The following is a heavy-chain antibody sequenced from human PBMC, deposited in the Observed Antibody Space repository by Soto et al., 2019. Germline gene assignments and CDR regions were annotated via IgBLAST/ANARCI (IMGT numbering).Heavy chain of an antibody. CDR1: GGSISSYY. CDR3: ARAEVGAAAGPSYYYYYMDV. D-gene: IGHD6-13*01. V-gene: IGHV4-59*01. CDR2: IYYSGST. Sequence: SETLSLTCTVSGGSISSYYWSWIRQPPGKGLEWIGYIYYSGSTNYNPSLKSRVTISVDTSKNQFSLKLSSVTAADTAVYYCARAEVGAAAGPSYYYYYMDVWGKGTTVTVSS. J-gene: IGHJ6*03.